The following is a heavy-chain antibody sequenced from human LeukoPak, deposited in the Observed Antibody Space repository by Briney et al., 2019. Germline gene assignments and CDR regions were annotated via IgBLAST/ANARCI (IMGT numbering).Heavy chain of an antibody. CDR2: INHSGST. V-gene: IGHV4-34*01. J-gene: IGHJ6*03. Sequence: SETLSLACAVYGGSFSGYYWSWIRQPPGKGLEWIGEINHSGSTNYNPSLKSRVTISVDTSKNQFSLKLSSVTAADTAVYYCATKSRSSIAAAGRHYYYYYMDVWGKGTTVTISS. D-gene: IGHD6-13*01. CDR1: GGSFSGYY. CDR3: ATKSRSSIAAAGRHYYYYYMDV.